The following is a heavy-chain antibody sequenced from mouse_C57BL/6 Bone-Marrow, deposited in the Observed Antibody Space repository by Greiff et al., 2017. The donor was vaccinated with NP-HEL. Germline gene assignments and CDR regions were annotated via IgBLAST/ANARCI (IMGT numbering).Heavy chain of an antibody. CDR1: GFTFSDYG. J-gene: IGHJ3*01. CDR3: ARRRYGFTGGFAY. D-gene: IGHD2-10*02. CDR2: ISRGSGTT. Sequence: EVQVEQSGGGLVKPGGSLKLSCAASGFTFSDYGMHWVRQAPGQGLEWVAYISRGSGTTYYADTLKGRFTISIDNAENTLFLQMTSLRSEDTAMYYCARRRYGFTGGFAYWGQGTLVTVSA. V-gene: IGHV5-17*01.